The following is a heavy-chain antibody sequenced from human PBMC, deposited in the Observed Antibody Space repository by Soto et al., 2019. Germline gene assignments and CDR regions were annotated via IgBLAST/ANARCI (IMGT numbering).Heavy chain of an antibody. V-gene: IGHV2-5*02. J-gene: IGHJ4*02. CDR1: GFSLSTNEVG. CDR3: AHRRVGYGNNRNPVHFDY. CDR2: IYWDGDK. D-gene: IGHD1-1*01. Sequence: QITLRESGPTLVKPTQTLTLTCTFSGFSLSTNEVGVGWIRQPPGKALEWVALIYWDGDKHFNPSLKSRLSITTDTSKNQVVLVMTNMDPVDTATYYCAHRRVGYGNNRNPVHFDYWGQGTLVTVSS.